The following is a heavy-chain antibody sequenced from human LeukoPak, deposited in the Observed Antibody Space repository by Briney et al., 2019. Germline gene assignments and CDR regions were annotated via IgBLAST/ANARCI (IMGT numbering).Heavy chain of an antibody. J-gene: IGHJ4*02. D-gene: IGHD2-2*01. CDR3: ARGNAGFDY. CDR1: GFTFSSYW. V-gene: IGHV3-74*01. Sequence: GGSLRLSCAASGFTFSSYWMHWVRQAPGKGLVCVSFTNNDGSATNYADSVKGRFTISRDNAKNTLYLQMNSLSAEDTAVYYCARGNAGFDYWGQGTVVTVSS. CDR2: TNNDGSAT.